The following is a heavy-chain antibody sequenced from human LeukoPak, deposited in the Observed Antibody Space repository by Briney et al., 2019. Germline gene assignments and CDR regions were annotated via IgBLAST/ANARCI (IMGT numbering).Heavy chain of an antibody. Sequence: GGSLRLSCAACGFTFSSYDMHWVRQAPGKGLEWVSAIGTAGDTYYPGSVKGQFTISRENAKNSLYLQMNSLRAGDTAVYYCVRGNGVIVAFDIWGQGTMVTVPS. V-gene: IGHV3-13*03. CDR2: IGTAGDT. CDR1: GFTFSSYD. J-gene: IGHJ3*02. D-gene: IGHD3-10*01. CDR3: VRGNGVIVAFDI.